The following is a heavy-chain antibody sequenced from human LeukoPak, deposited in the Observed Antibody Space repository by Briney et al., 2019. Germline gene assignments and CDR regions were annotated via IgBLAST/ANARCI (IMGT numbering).Heavy chain of an antibody. D-gene: IGHD6-19*01. CDR3: AKVGYSSGWYSGWFDP. V-gene: IGHV4-39*01. Sequence: SETLSLTCTVSGGSISSSSYNWGWIRQPPGKGLEWIGSVYYSGSTYYNPSLKSRITMSVDTSKNQFSLKLSSVTAADTAVYYCAKVGYSSGWYSGWFDPWGQGTLVTVSS. CDR1: GGSISSSSYN. J-gene: IGHJ5*02. CDR2: VYYSGST.